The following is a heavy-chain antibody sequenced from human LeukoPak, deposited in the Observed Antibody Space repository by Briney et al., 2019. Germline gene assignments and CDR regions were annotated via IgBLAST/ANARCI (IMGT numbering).Heavy chain of an antibody. CDR1: GFTFSSYS. CDR2: ISSSSSYI. CDR3: ARDREDGDTTVVDY. D-gene: IGHD4-17*01. V-gene: IGHV3-21*01. J-gene: IGHJ4*02. Sequence: NPGGSLRLSCAASGFTFSSYSMNWVRQAPGKGLEWVSSISSSSSYIYYADSVKGRFTISRDNSKNTLYLQMNSLRGEDTAVYYCARDREDGDTTVVDYWGQGTLVTVSS.